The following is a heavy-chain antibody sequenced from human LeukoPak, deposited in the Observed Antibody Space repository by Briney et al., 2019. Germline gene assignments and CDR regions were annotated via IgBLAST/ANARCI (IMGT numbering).Heavy chain of an antibody. CDR3: ARTGTTFDY. D-gene: IGHD1-1*01. Sequence: GGSLSLSCAASGFMFSSNWMSWVRLAPGKGLEWVANIKEDGTETYYVDSVKGRFTISRDNAKNSLYLQMNSLRVEDTAVYYCARTGTTFDYWGQGTLVTVSS. J-gene: IGHJ4*02. CDR2: IKEDGTET. CDR1: GFMFSSNW. V-gene: IGHV3-7*03.